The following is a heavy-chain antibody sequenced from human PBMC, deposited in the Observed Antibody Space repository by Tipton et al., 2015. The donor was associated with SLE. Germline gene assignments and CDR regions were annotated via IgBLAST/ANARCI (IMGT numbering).Heavy chain of an antibody. V-gene: IGHV4-59*12. CDR2: LHYSGRT. Sequence: TLSLTCTVSGGSISTYCWSWIRQPPGKGLEWIGYLHYSGRTNYNPSLKSRVTISVDTTKKQFSLRLSSVAAADTAVYFCARGPAAHTRWFDPWGQGTLVTVSS. J-gene: IGHJ5*02. CDR3: ARGPAAHTRWFDP. D-gene: IGHD2-2*01. CDR1: GGSISTYC.